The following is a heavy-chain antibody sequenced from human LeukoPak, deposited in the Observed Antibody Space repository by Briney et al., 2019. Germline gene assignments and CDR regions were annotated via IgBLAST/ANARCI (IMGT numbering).Heavy chain of an antibody. CDR1: GFTFDDYA. D-gene: IGHD4-17*01. J-gene: IGHJ4*02. Sequence: PGRPLRLSCAASGFTFDDYAMPWVRQAPGKGLEWVSGISWNSGSIGYADSVKGRFTISRDNAKNSLYLQMNSLRAEDTALYYCAKDMSYGDYFDYWGQGTLVTVSS. CDR3: AKDMSYGDYFDY. V-gene: IGHV3-9*01. CDR2: ISWNSGSI.